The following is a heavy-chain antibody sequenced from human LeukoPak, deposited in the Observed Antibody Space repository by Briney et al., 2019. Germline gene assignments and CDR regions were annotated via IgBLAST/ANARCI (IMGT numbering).Heavy chain of an antibody. Sequence: GASVKVSCKASGYTFTNYNINWVRQATGQGLEWMGWMNYNSGNTGYAQKFQGRVIMTRNISISTAYMELSSLRSEDSAVYYCARVKYNWNDIFENWFDPWGQGTLVTVSS. CDR2: MNYNSGNT. J-gene: IGHJ5*02. CDR3: ARVKYNWNDIFENWFDP. CDR1: GYTFTNYN. D-gene: IGHD1-1*01. V-gene: IGHV1-8*02.